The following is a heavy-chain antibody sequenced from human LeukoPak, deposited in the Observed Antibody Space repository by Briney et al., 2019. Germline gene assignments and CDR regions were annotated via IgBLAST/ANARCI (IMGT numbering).Heavy chain of an antibody. Sequence: GGSLRLSCAASGFTFSSYWMSWVRQAPGKGLEWVANIKQDGSEKYYVDSVKGRFTISRDNAKNSLYLQMNSLRAEDTAVYYCAREERITMIVVVIYYFDYWGQGTLVTVSS. J-gene: IGHJ4*02. CDR1: GFTFSSYW. CDR3: AREERITMIVVVIYYFDY. V-gene: IGHV3-7*01. D-gene: IGHD3-22*01. CDR2: IKQDGSEK.